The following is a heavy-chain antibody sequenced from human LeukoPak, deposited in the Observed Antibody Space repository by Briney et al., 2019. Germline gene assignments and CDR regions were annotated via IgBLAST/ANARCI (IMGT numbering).Heavy chain of an antibody. CDR2: INPSGGTT. CDR3: ARGIRYYDILTGHVKGHDNSYYYYMDV. Sequence: ASVKVSCKASGYTFTSYHMHWVRQAPGQGLEWMGIINPSGGTTNYAQKFQGRVTITADEFTTTVYMELSSLRSEDTAVYYCARGIRYYDILTGHVKGHDNSYYYYMDVWGQGTAVTISS. J-gene: IGHJ6*03. CDR1: GYTFTSYH. D-gene: IGHD3-9*01. V-gene: IGHV1-46*01.